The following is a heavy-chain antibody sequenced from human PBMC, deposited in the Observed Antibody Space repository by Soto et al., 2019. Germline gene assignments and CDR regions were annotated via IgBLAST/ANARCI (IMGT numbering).Heavy chain of an antibody. V-gene: IGHV4-59*01. CDR1: GGSISSYY. Sequence: SETLSLTCTVSGGSISSYYWSWIRQPPGKGLEWIGYIYYSGSTNYNPSLKSRVTISVDTSKNQFSLKLSSVTAADTAVYYCARDLGSSWYPEYFKHWGQVTLVTVS. CDR2: IYYSGST. J-gene: IGHJ1*01. D-gene: IGHD6-13*01. CDR3: ARDLGSSWYPEYFKH.